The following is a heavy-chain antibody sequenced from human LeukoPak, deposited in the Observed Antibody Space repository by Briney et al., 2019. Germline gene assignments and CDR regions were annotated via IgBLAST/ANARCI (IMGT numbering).Heavy chain of an antibody. CDR2: IRYDGSNK. D-gene: IGHD3-10*01. J-gene: IGHJ4*02. CDR3: AIDHGLWFGEFPY. V-gene: IGHV3-30*02. Sequence: PGGSLRLSCAASGFTFSSYGMHWVRQAPGKGLEWVAFIRYDGSNKYYADSVKGRFTISRDNSKNTLYLQMNSLRAEDTAVYYCAIDHGLWFGEFPYWGQGTLVTVSS. CDR1: GFTFSSYG.